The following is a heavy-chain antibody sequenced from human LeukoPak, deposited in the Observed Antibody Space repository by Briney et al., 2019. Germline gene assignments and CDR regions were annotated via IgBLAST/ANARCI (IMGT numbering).Heavy chain of an antibody. CDR3: ASSSSSWYGFDY. Sequence: SETLSLTCTVSGGSISSSSYYWGWIRQPPGKGLEWIGSIYYSGSTYYNPSLKSRVTISVDTSKNQFSLKLSSVTAADTAVYYCASSSSSWYGFDYWGQGTLVTVSS. J-gene: IGHJ4*02. V-gene: IGHV4-39*07. CDR1: GGSISSSSYY. D-gene: IGHD6-13*01. CDR2: IYYSGST.